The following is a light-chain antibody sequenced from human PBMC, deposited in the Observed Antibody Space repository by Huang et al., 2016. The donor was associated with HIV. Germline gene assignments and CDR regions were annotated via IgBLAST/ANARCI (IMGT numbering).Light chain of an antibody. CDR3: QQCNNWPPRIT. CDR1: RSVSTN. Sequence: EIVMTQSPATLSVSPGERATLSCRASRSVSTNLAWYQQKPGQAPRLLIYGDFTRATGIAARFSGSGSETEFTLTINSLQSEDSAVYYCQQCNNWPPRITFGQGTRLEIK. J-gene: IGKJ5*01. CDR2: GDF. V-gene: IGKV3-15*01.